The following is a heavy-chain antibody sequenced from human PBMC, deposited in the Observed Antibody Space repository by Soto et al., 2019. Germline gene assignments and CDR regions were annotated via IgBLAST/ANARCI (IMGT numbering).Heavy chain of an antibody. V-gene: IGHV1-3*01. CDR3: ARAVAVPADFDY. J-gene: IGHJ4*02. CDR2: INAGNGNT. Sequence: GTSVKVSCEASGDSYTGYAMHWVRQAPGQRLEWMGWINAGNGNTKYSQKSQGRVTITRDTSASTAYMELSSLRSEDTAVYYCARAVAVPADFDYWGQGTLVTVSS. CDR1: GDSYTGYA. D-gene: IGHD6-19*01.